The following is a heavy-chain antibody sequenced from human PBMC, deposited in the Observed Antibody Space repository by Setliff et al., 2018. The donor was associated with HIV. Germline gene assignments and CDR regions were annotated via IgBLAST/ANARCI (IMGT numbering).Heavy chain of an antibody. J-gene: IGHJ4*02. Sequence: SETLSPTCSVSGISINGYYWSWIRQSPRTRLEWIGYVSSIGNTNYNPSLKSRVTISVDTSKNQFSLQLNSVTAADTAVYFCARTRAPYFFDFWGQGAQVTVSS. CDR2: VSSIGNT. V-gene: IGHV4-4*08. D-gene: IGHD1-26*01. CDR3: ARTRAPYFFDF. CDR1: GISINGYY.